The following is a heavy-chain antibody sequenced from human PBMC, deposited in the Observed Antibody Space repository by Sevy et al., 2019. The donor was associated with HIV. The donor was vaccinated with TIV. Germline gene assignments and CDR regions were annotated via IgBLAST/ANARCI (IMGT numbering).Heavy chain of an antibody. D-gene: IGHD5-12*01. CDR3: ARSGYNYRGIDY. CDR2: ISLSNTSM. V-gene: IGHV3-21*01. J-gene: IGHJ4*02. Sequence: GGSLRLSCAAPGFIFSSYDMNWVRQAPGKGLQWVSSISLSNTSMYYVDSVKGRFSISRDNARNSLSLQMNSLRAEDTAVYYCARSGYNYRGIDYWGQGTLVTVSS. CDR1: GFIFSSYD.